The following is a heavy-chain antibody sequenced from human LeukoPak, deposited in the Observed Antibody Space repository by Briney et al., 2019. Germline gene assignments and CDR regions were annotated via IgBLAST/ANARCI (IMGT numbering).Heavy chain of an antibody. CDR3: ARGATVTETHFDY. D-gene: IGHD4-11*01. CDR1: GFSFSSYA. Sequence: GRSLRLSCAASGFSFSSYAMHWVRQAPGKGLEWVAVISYDGSNNYFADSVKGRFTISRDNSKNTLHLQMNSLRAEDTAVYYCARGATVTETHFDYWGQGTLVTVSS. V-gene: IGHV3-30-3*01. J-gene: IGHJ4*02. CDR2: ISYDGSNN.